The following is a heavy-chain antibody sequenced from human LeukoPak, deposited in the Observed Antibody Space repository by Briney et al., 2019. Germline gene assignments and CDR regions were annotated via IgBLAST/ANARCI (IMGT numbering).Heavy chain of an antibody. J-gene: IGHJ4*02. CDR3: TTDRGYTTLDD. D-gene: IGHD6-13*01. Sequence: GGSLRLSCADSGFTFSRYWMTWVRRAPGKGLEWVANINQDGSDKNYVDSVKGRFTISRDNAKKSLHLQMNSLRADDTAVYYCTTDRGYTTLDDWGQGTLVTVSS. CDR2: INQDGSDK. V-gene: IGHV3-7*01. CDR1: GFTFSRYW.